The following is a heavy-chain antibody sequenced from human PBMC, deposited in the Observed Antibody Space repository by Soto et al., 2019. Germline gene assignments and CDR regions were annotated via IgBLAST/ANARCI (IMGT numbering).Heavy chain of an antibody. CDR3: ASADSSGYYYYYGMDV. CDR1: GGTFSSYA. J-gene: IGHJ6*02. D-gene: IGHD6-19*01. V-gene: IGHV1-69*12. Sequence: QVQLVQSGAEVKKPGSSVKVSCKASGGTFSSYAISWVRQAPGQGLEWMGGIIPIFGTANYAQKFQGRVTITADESTSRAYMELSSLRSEDTAVYYCASADSSGYYYYYGMDVWGQGTTVTVSS. CDR2: IIPIFGTA.